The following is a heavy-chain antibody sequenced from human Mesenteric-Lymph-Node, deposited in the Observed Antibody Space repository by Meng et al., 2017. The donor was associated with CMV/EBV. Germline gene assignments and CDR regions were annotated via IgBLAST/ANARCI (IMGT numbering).Heavy chain of an antibody. CDR3: ARGRFGGYYSVGYYGMDV. D-gene: IGHD3-16*01. V-gene: IGHV4-34*01. CDR2: INHSGGT. Sequence: SFSGYYWSWIRQPPGKGLEWIGEINHSGGTNYNPSLESRVTISLDTSKNQFSLKLSSVTAADTAVYHCARGRFGGYYSVGYYGMDVWGQGTTVTVSS. CDR1: SFSGYY. J-gene: IGHJ6*02.